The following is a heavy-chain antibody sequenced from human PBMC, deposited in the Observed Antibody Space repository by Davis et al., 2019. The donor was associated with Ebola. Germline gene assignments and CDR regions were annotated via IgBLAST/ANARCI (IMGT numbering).Heavy chain of an antibody. CDR2: IYYSGST. D-gene: IGHD3-10*01. Sequence: PSETLSLTCTVSGGSISSYYWSWIRQPPGKGLEWIGYIYYSGSTNYNPSLKSRVTISVDTSKNQFSLKLSSVTAADTAVYYCARDGNGSGSRWGQGTLVTVSS. J-gene: IGHJ4*02. CDR3: ARDGNGSGSR. CDR1: GGSISSYY. V-gene: IGHV4-59*12.